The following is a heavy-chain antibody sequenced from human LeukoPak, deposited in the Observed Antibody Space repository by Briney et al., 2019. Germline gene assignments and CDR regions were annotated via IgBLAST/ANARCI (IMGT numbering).Heavy chain of an antibody. V-gene: IGHV1-18*01. CDR1: GYTLTSYG. CDR2: ISAYNGNT. Sequence: ASVKVSCKASGYTLTSYGISWVRQAPGQGLEWMGWISAYNGNTNYAQKLQGRVTMTTDTSTSTAYMELRSLRSDDTAVYYCARDRYCSSTSCLGSRWFDPWGQGTLVTVSS. J-gene: IGHJ5*02. CDR3: ARDRYCSSTSCLGSRWFDP. D-gene: IGHD2-2*01.